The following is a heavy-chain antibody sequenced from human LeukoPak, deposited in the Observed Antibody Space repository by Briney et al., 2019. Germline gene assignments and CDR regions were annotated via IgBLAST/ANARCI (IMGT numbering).Heavy chain of an antibody. V-gene: IGHV3-49*04. CDR2: IRSKAYGGTT. D-gene: IGHD1-20*01. J-gene: IGHJ3*02. Sequence: GGSLRLSCTASGSTFGDYAMSWVRQAPGKGLEGVGFIRSKAYGGTTEYAASVKGRFTISSDDSKSIAYLQMNSLKTEDTAVYSCTREREARPLTGNPRFDAFDIWGQGTMVTVSS. CDR3: TREREARPLTGNPRFDAFDI. CDR1: GSTFGDYA.